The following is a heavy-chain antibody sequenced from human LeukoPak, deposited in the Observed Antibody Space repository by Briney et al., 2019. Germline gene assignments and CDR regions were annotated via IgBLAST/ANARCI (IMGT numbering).Heavy chain of an antibody. CDR1: GGSFSGYY. CDR2: INHSGST. CDR3: ASPIALGY. Sequence: TSETLSLTCAVYGGSFSGYYWSWIRQPPGKGLEWIGEINHSGSTNYNPSLKSRVTISVDTSKNQFSLKLSSVTAADTAVYYCASPIALGYWGQGTLVTVSS. D-gene: IGHD3-22*01. J-gene: IGHJ4*02. V-gene: IGHV4-34*01.